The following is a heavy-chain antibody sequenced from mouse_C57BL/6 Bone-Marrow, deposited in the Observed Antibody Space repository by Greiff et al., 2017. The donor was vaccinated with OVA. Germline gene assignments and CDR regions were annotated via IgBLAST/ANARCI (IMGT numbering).Heavy chain of an antibody. Sequence: EVKLVESEGGLVQPGSSMKLSCTASGFTFSDYYMAWVRQVPEKGLEWVANINYDGSSTYYLDSLKSRFIISRDNAKNILYLQMSSLKFEDTATYYCARGSGNAMDYWGQGTSVTVSS. CDR3: ARGSGNAMDY. J-gene: IGHJ4*01. CDR1: GFTFSDYY. CDR2: INYDGSST. V-gene: IGHV5-16*01.